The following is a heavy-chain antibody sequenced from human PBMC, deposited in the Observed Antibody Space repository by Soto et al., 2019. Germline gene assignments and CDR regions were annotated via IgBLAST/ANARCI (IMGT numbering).Heavy chain of an antibody. D-gene: IGHD6-6*01. V-gene: IGHV5-51*01. CDR3: AGGPHSSSGDYGKAV. Sequence: PGESLKISCKGSGYSFTSYWIGWVLQMPWKGLEWMGIIYPGDSDTRYSPSFQGQVTISADKSISTAYLQWSSLKASDTAMVYFAGGPHSSSGDYGKAVWGRGTTVTV. J-gene: IGHJ6*02. CDR2: IYPGDSDT. CDR1: GYSFTSYW.